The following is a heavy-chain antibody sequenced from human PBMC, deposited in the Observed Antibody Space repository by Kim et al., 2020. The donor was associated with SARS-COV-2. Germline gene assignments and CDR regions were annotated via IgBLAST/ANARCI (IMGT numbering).Heavy chain of an antibody. D-gene: IGHD2-15*01. J-gene: IGHJ3*02. CDR3: ARPTSSGGSFRGAFDI. Sequence: SLKSRVTISVDTSKNQFSLKLSSVTAADTAVYYCARPTSSGGSFRGAFDIWGQGTMVTVSS. V-gene: IGHV4-39*01.